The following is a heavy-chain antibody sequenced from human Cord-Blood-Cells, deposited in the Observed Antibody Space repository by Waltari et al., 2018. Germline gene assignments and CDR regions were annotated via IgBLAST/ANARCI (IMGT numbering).Heavy chain of an antibody. CDR3: SRHTYGARSNLRAFDI. CDR1: GGPIRSSSYF. J-gene: IGHJ3*02. V-gene: IGHV4-39*01. Sequence: QLHLQESGPGLGKPSEPLSHTCTVSGGPIRSSSYFWGCTRQPPGKGGEWSGSIYYSGSTYYNPSLKSRVTISVDTSKNQFSLKLSSVTAADTAVYYCSRHTYGARSNLRAFDIWGQGTMVTVSS. D-gene: IGHD3-16*01. CDR2: IYYSGST.